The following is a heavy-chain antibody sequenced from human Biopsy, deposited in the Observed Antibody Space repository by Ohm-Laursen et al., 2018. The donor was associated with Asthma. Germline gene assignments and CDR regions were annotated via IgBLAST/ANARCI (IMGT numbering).Heavy chain of an antibody. J-gene: IGHJ5*02. V-gene: IGHV4-34*01. D-gene: IGHD1-20*01. CDR2: IDQSGYT. Sequence: SDTLSLTCTVYGGYLTGHYWNWIRQPPGKGLEWIGEIDQSGYTNYNPSLKSRVTISADTSKNQFHLNLSSVTAADTAMYFCARAAITGIRGWFDPWGQGTQVTVSS. CDR1: GGYLTGHY. CDR3: ARAAITGIRGWFDP.